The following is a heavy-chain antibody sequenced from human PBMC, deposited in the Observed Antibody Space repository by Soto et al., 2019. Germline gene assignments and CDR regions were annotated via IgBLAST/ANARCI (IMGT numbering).Heavy chain of an antibody. V-gene: IGHV3-7*01. J-gene: IGHJ4*02. CDR1: GLTFSNYW. Sequence: GGSLRLSCAGSGLTFSNYWMSWVRQAPGKGLEWVANIKQDGSERYYVDSVKGRFTISRDNAKNSLYLQLNSLRADDTAVYYCATDSGTSDYWGQGTLVTAPQ. CDR2: IKQDGSER. CDR3: ATDSGTSDY. D-gene: IGHD1-1*01.